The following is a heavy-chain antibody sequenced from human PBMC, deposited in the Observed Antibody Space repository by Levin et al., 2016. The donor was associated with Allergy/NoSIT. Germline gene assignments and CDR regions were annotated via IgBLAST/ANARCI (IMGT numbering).Heavy chain of an antibody. CDR3: AKFPRVTGPVLPLA. CDR1: RFDFRSYA. Sequence: GESLKISCVGSRFDFRSYALHWVRQAPGKGLEWLAVISFEGSDKYYADSVKGRFAISRDNSKNTLYLQMNSLRAEDTAVYYCAKFPRVTGPVLPLAWGQGTLVTVSS. J-gene: IGHJ5*02. CDR2: ISFEGSDK. V-gene: IGHV3-30*18. D-gene: IGHD3-10*01.